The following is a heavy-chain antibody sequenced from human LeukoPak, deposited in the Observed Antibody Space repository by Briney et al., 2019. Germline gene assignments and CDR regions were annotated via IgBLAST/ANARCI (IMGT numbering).Heavy chain of an antibody. D-gene: IGHD4-17*01. J-gene: IGHJ6*03. V-gene: IGHV1-18*01. Sequence: ASVKVSCKASGYTFTSYGTSWVRQAPGQGLEWMGWISAYNGNTNYAQKLQGRVTMTTDTSTSTAYMELRSLRSDDTAVYYCARTAVTTLNYYYYYYMDVWGKGTTVTVSS. CDR3: ARTAVTTLNYYYYYYMDV. CDR2: ISAYNGNT. CDR1: GYTFTSYG.